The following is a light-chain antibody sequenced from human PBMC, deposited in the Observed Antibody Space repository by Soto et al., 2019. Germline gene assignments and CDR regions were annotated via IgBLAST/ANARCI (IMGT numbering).Light chain of an antibody. J-gene: IGKJ5*01. Sequence: IQLTQSPSSLSSSLGYIVTITCLASQSISSYLNWYQQKPGKAPKLLIYAASSLQSGVPSRFSDSGSGTDFTLTISSLQPEDFATYYCQQSYSTPITFGQGTRLENK. V-gene: IGKV1-39*01. CDR1: QSISSY. CDR2: AAS. CDR3: QQSYSTPIT.